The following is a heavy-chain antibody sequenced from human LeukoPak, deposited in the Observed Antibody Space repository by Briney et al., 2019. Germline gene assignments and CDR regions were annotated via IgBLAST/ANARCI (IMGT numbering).Heavy chain of an antibody. CDR2: IYTSGGT. D-gene: IGHD3-22*01. V-gene: IGHV4-4*07. CDR1: GGSISSYY. J-gene: IGHJ3*02. Sequence: SETLSLTCTVSGGSISSYYWSWIRQPAGKGLEWIGRIYTSGGTNYNPSLKRRVTMSVDTSKNQFSLKLSSVTAADTAVYYCARLDLGYYGSAFDIWGQGTMVTVSS. CDR3: ARLDLGYYGSAFDI.